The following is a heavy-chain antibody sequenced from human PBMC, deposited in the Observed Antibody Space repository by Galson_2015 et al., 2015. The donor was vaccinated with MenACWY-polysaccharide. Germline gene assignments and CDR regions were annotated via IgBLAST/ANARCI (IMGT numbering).Heavy chain of an antibody. CDR2: IRSKAYGGTP. D-gene: IGHD3-22*01. J-gene: IGHJ3*02. V-gene: IGHV3-49*03. CDR3: TRFSAYFHDSSCSFDSCDI. CDR1: GIHFGDYG. Sequence: LRLSCAASGIHFGDYGMIWIRQAPGQGLEWISLIRSKAYGGTPESAASVKGRFTMSRDDSKRIAYLQMNSLNTEDTAVYYCTRFSAYFHDSSCSFDSCDIWGLGTMVTVSS.